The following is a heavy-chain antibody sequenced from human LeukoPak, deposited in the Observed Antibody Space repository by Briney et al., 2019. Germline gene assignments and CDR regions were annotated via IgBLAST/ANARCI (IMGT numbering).Heavy chain of an antibody. D-gene: IGHD1-26*01. CDR1: GGSISSGSYY. CDR2: IYTSGST. CDR3: ARDLGAKIDY. J-gene: IGHJ4*02. V-gene: IGHV4-61*02. Sequence: SETLSLTCTVSGGSISSGSYYWSWIRQPAGKGLEWIGRIYTSGSTNYNPSLKSRVTISVDTSKNQSSLKLSSMTAADTAVYYCARDLGAKIDYWGQGTLVTVSS.